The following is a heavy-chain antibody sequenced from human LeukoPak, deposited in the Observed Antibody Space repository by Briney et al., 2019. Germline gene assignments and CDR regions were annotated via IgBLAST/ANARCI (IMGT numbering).Heavy chain of an antibody. CDR2: IRYDGSNK. CDR1: GFTFSSYG. D-gene: IGHD1-1*01. CDR3: AKVLMAYNWNDVPDY. Sequence: GGSLRLSCAASGFTFSSYGMHWVRQAPGKGLEWVAFIRYDGSNKYDADSVKGRFTISRDNSKNTLYLQMNSLRAEDTAVYYCAKVLMAYNWNDVPDYWGQGTLVTVSS. J-gene: IGHJ4*02. V-gene: IGHV3-30*02.